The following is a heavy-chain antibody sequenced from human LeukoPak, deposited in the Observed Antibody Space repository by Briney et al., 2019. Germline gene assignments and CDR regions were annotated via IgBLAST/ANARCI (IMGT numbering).Heavy chain of an antibody. V-gene: IGHV1-24*01. CDR1: GYTLTELS. D-gene: IGHD6-13*01. J-gene: IGHJ4*02. Sequence: ASVKVSCKVSGYTLTELSMHWVRQAPGKGLEWMGGLDPEDGETIYAQKFQGRVTMTEDTSTDTAYMELSSLRSEDTAVYYCATAGVSSWSFDYWGQGTLVTVSS. CDR2: LDPEDGET. CDR3: ATAGVSSWSFDY.